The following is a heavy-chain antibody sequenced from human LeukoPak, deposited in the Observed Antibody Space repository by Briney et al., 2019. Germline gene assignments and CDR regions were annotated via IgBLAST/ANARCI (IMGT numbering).Heavy chain of an antibody. D-gene: IGHD3-22*01. CDR2: ISWNSGSI. CDR1: GFTFDDYA. J-gene: IGHJ3*02. V-gene: IGHV3-9*01. Sequence: GGSLRLSCAASGFTFDDYAMHWVRQAPGKGLEWVSGISWNSGSIGYADSVKGRFTISRDNAKNSLYLQMNSLRAEDTALYYCARLVVVGAFDIWGQGTMVTVSS. CDR3: ARLVVVGAFDI.